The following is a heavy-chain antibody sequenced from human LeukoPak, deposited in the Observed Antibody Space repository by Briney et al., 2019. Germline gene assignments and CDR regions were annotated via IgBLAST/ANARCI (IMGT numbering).Heavy chain of an antibody. J-gene: IGHJ3*02. CDR1: GGTFGSYA. Sequence: SVKVSCKASGGTFGSYAISWVRQAPGQGLEWMGGIIPIFGTANYAQKLQGRVTMTTDTSTSTAYMELRSLRSDDTAVYYCARASKMVATPDAFDIWGQGTMVTVSS. CDR2: IIPIFGTA. CDR3: ARASKMVATPDAFDI. D-gene: IGHD5-12*01. V-gene: IGHV1-69*05.